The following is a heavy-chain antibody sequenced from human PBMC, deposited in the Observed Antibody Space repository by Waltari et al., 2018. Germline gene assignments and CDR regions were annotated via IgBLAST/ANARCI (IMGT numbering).Heavy chain of an antibody. J-gene: IGHJ3*02. Sequence: QVQLVQSGAEVKKPGASVKVSCKASGYTFTSYYMHWVRQAPGQGLEWMGIINPSGGSTSYAQKFQGRVTMTRDTSTSTVYMELSSLRSEDTAVYYCARGSYSSSWFNLKAFHIWGQGTMVTVSS. D-gene: IGHD6-13*01. CDR1: GYTFTSYY. V-gene: IGHV1-46*01. CDR2: INPSGGST. CDR3: ARGSYSSSWFNLKAFHI.